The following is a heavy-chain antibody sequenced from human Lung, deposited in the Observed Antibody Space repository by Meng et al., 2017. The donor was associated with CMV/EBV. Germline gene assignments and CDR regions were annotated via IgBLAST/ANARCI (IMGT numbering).Heavy chain of an antibody. V-gene: IGHV3-53*01. CDR3: ARAESQYSSGWFSDFSYLDL. D-gene: IGHD6-19*01. J-gene: IGHJ2*01. Sequence: GEXXTISCAASGFTVSNNYMSWVRQAPGQGLEWVSVIYSGGSTNYADSVKGRFTISRDNSKNTLYLQMHSLRAEDTDVYYFARAESQYSSGWFSDFSYLDLWXRGTXVTVSS. CDR1: GFTVSNNY. CDR2: IYSGGST.